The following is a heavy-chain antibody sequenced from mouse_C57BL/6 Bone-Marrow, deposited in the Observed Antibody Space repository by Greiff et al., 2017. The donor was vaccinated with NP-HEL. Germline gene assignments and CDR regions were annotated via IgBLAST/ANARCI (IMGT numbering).Heavy chain of an antibody. CDR2: IHPSASDT. CDR3: ATYDYVFDY. CDR1: GYTFTSYW. V-gene: IGHV1-74*01. Sequence: QVQLQQPGAELVKPGASVKVSCKASGYTFTSYWMHWVKQMPDQGLEWIATIHPSASDTNYNQKVKGKATLTVDKSSRTAYLQLSSLTTEDSAVDYCATYDYVFDYWGKGTTLTVSS. D-gene: IGHD2-4*01. J-gene: IGHJ2*01.